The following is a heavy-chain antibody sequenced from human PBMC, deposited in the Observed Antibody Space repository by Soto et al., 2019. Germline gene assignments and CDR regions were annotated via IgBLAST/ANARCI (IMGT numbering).Heavy chain of an antibody. CDR2: IYSGGVT. V-gene: IGHV3-53*01. Sequence: SGGSLRLSCAASGFTVKNYQMNWVRRAPGKGLEWVSVIYSGGVTYYPDSVKGRFTTIRDTSKNTVYLQMNSLRADDTAMYYCARDPSTTGYYGLDVWGQGTTVTVSS. CDR1: GFTVKNYQ. J-gene: IGHJ6*02. CDR3: ARDPSTTGYYGLDV.